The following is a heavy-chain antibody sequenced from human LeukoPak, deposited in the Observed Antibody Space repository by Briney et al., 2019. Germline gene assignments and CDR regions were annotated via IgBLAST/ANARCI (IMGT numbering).Heavy chain of an antibody. CDR3: ARGVYGDFSDY. CDR2: IYYSGST. CDR1: GGSISSYY. D-gene: IGHD4-17*01. V-gene: IGHV4-59*12. J-gene: IGHJ4*02. Sequence: SETLSLTCTVSGGSISSYYWSWIRQPPGKGLEWIGYIYYSGSTNYNPSLKSRVTMSVDTSKNQFSLKLSSVTAADTAVYYCARGVYGDFSDYWGQGTLVTVSS.